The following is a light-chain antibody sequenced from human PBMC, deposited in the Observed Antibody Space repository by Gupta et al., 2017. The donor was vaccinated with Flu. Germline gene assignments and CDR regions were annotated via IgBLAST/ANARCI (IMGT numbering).Light chain of an antibody. V-gene: IGKV3-20*01. J-gene: IGKJ1*01. CDR1: QSVSASI. CDR3: QQDGRSPWT. Sequence: GTVSLSPGERATLSCRASQSVSASIIAWYQQRPGQAPRLLIYGASNRAIDIPDRFSGSGFGTDFTLTISRLEPEDFAVYYCQQDGRSPWTFGQGTKVEIK. CDR2: GAS.